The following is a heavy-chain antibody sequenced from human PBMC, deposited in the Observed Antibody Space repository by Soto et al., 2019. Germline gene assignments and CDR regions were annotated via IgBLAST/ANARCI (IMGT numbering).Heavy chain of an antibody. CDR3: VRDQWYAFDI. CDR1: GFSFNSYT. CDR2: IRSSTSTV. D-gene: IGHD2-15*01. J-gene: IGHJ3*02. V-gene: IGHV3-48*01. Sequence: EVQLVESGGGLVQPGGSLRVSCAASGFSFNSYTMNWVRQAPGKGLEWVSYIRSSTSTVSYADSVRGRFTNSSDNAKNSLYLQMHSLRVEDTAVYYCVRDQWYAFDIWGQGTIVTVSS.